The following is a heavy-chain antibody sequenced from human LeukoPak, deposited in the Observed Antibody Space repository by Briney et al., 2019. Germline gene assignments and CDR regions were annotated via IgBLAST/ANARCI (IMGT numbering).Heavy chain of an antibody. CDR3: ARVGAPYYYDSSGYTFDY. J-gene: IGHJ4*02. CDR1: GYTFTGYY. V-gene: IGHV1-2*02. Sequence: ASVKVSCKASGYTFTGYYIHWVRQAPGQGLEWMGWINPNSGGTNYAQKFQGRVTMTRDTSISTAYMELSRLRSDDTAVYYCARVGAPYYYDSSGYTFDYWGQGTLVTVSS. CDR2: INPNSGGT. D-gene: IGHD3-22*01.